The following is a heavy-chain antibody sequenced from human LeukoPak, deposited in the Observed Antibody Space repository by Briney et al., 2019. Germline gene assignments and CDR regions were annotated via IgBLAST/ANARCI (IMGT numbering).Heavy chain of an antibody. D-gene: IGHD3-22*01. CDR2: ISSSGSTI. V-gene: IGHV3-48*03. J-gene: IGHJ4*02. CDR3: ARVVVIFDY. CDR1: GFTLSSYE. Sequence: GGSLRLSCAASGFTLSSYEMNWVRQAPGKGLEWVSYISSSGSTIYYADSVKGRFTISRDNAKNSLYLQMNSLRAEDTAVYYCARVVVIFDYWGQGTLVTVSS.